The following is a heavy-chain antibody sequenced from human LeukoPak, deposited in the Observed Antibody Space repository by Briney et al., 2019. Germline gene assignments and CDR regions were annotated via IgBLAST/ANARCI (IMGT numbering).Heavy chain of an antibody. CDR1: GGSISTYY. D-gene: IGHD5-12*01. CDR2: IYHSGST. Sequence: SEALSLTCTVSGGSISTYYWSWIRQPPGKGLEWIGYIYHSGSTNYNPSLKSRVTISVDTSQNQFSLNLSSVTAADTAIYYCARDGYSGSDALWGQGTLVTVSS. J-gene: IGHJ4*02. V-gene: IGHV4-59*01. CDR3: ARDGYSGSDAL.